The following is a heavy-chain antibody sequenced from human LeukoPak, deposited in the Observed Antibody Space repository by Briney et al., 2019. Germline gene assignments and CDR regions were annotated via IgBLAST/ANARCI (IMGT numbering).Heavy chain of an antibody. CDR1: GGSISRGDYY. D-gene: IGHD2-15*01. J-gene: IGHJ5*02. CDR2: IYYSGST. V-gene: IGHV4-30-4*01. CDR3: ARGSLVSGGSAKNWFDP. Sequence: SETLSLTCPVSGGSISRGDYYWSWIRQPPGKGLEWIGYIYYSGSTYYNPSLKTRVTISVDTSKNQFSLKLSSVTAADTAVYYCARGSLVSGGSAKNWFDPWGQGTLVTVSS.